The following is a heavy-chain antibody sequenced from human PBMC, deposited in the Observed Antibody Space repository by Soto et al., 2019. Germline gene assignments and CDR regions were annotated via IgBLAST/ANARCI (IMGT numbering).Heavy chain of an antibody. CDR2: LSNTGRRT. J-gene: IGHJ4*02. V-gene: IGHV3-23*01. D-gene: IGHD1-26*01. CDR1: VFPFGANA. Sequence: GGSLRLSCVVSVFPFGANAMSWVRQAPGKGLEWVSGLSNTGRRTSYADSVKGRFNISRDNAENTVYLQMNSLRVEDTAVYYCATEMGATQGPFDNWGQGTLVTVSS. CDR3: ATEMGATQGPFDN.